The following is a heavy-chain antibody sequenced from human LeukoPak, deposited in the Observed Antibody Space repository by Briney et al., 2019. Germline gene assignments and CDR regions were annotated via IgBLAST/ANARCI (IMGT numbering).Heavy chain of an antibody. CDR1: VGSFSGYY. V-gene: IGHV4-34*01. CDR2: INHSGST. Sequence: KPSETLSLTCAVYVGSFSGYYWSWIRQPPGKGLEWIGEINHSGSTNYNPSLKSRVTISVDTSKNQFSLKLSSVTAADTAVYYCARERHTAMSDWGQGTLVTVSS. J-gene: IGHJ4*02. CDR3: ARERHTAMSD. D-gene: IGHD5-18*01.